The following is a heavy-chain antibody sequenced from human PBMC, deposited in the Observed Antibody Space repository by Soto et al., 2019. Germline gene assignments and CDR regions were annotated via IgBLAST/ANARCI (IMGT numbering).Heavy chain of an antibody. V-gene: IGHV1-18*01. CDR1: GYTFTSYG. CDR3: ARDAAVGLDY. J-gene: IGHJ4*02. Sequence: ASVKVSFKASGYTFTSYGISWVRQATGQGLEKIGWISAYNGNTNYEQKHQGRVTMTTDASTSTAYMELRSLRSDDTAVYYCARDAAVGLDYWGQVTLVTVSS. CDR2: ISAYNGNT. D-gene: IGHD1-26*01.